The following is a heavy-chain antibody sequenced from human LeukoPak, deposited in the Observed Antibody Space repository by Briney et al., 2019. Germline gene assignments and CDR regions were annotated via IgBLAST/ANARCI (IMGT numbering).Heavy chain of an antibody. V-gene: IGHV3-74*01. J-gene: IGHJ4*02. Sequence: GGSLRLSCAASGFTFSNFWMHWVRQAPGKGLVWVSRITPDGVGADYMDSVKGRFTISRDNAKNTVYLQMNSLGADDMAVYYCARGVDWTTINELNYWGQGTLVTVSS. CDR1: GFTFSNFW. CDR2: ITPDGVGA. CDR3: ARGVDWTTINELNY. D-gene: IGHD3-10*01.